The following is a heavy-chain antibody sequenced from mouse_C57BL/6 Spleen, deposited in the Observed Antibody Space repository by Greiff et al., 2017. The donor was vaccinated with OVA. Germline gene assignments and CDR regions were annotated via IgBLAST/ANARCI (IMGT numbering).Heavy chain of an antibody. V-gene: IGHV1-80*01. D-gene: IGHD2-12*01. CDR1: GYAFSSYW. Sequence: QVQLKESGAELVKPGASVKISCKASGYAFSSYWMNWVKQRPGKGLEWIGQIYPGDGDTNYNGKFKGKATLTADKSSSTAYMQLSSLTSEDSAVYVCARGAGVTTFFDDWGQGTTLTVSS. J-gene: IGHJ2*01. CDR3: ARGAGVTTFFDD. CDR2: IYPGDGDT.